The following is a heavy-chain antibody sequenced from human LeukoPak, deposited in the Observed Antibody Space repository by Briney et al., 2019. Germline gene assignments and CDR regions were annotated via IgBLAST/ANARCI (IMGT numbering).Heavy chain of an antibody. J-gene: IGHJ3*02. Sequence: PGGSLRLSCAASGFSFSSYRMNWVRQAPGKGLEWVANIKQDGSEKYYVDSVKGRFTISRDNAKNSLYLQMNSLRAEDTAVYYCARENYFNAFDIWGQGTMVTVSS. CDR2: IKQDGSEK. CDR1: GFSFSSYR. CDR3: ARENYFNAFDI. D-gene: IGHD2/OR15-2a*01. V-gene: IGHV3-7*01.